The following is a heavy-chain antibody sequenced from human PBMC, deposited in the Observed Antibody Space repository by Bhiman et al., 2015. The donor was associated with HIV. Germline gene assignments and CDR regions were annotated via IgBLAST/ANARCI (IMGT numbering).Heavy chain of an antibody. V-gene: IGHV3-21*01. CDR1: GFTFSTYS. CDR3: ARGSSSSLSAERFDP. CDR2: ISGSGSYI. D-gene: IGHD6-6*01. Sequence: EVLLVESGGGLVKPGGSLRLSCAVSGFTFSTYSMIWVRQAPGKGLEWVSSISGSGSYIYYADSMKGRFNISRDNAKKSLYLQMTSLRPEDTAVYYCARGSSSSLSAERFDPWGQGTLVTVSS. J-gene: IGHJ5*02.